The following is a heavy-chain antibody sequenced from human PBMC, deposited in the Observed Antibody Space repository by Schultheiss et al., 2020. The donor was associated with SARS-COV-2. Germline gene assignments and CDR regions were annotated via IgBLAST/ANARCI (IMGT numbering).Heavy chain of an antibody. CDR3: ARLNGIAVAGYFDY. J-gene: IGHJ4*02. Sequence: SETLSLNCTVSGGSMRTNWWTWIRQPPGKAPEWIGYIYYTGHTSYNPSPSLKGRVTLSVDTSRNQFSLKLSSVTAADTAVYYCARLNGIAVAGYFDYWGQGTLVTVSS. CDR2: IYYTGHT. V-gene: IGHV4-59*08. CDR1: GGSMRTNW. D-gene: IGHD6-19*01.